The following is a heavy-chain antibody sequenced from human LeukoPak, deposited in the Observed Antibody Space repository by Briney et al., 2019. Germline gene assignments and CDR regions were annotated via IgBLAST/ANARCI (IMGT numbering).Heavy chain of an antibody. Sequence: SETLSLTCTVSGDSISSSSYYWGWIRQPPGKGLEWIGSIYYSGSTYYNPSLKSRVTISVDTSKNQFSLKLSSVTAADTAVYYCARLDRPVRGGMITFGGVIAFWGQGTLVTVSS. CDR2: IYYSGST. J-gene: IGHJ4*02. D-gene: IGHD3-16*02. CDR3: ARLDRPVRGGMITFGGVIAF. CDR1: GDSISSSSYY. V-gene: IGHV4-39*01.